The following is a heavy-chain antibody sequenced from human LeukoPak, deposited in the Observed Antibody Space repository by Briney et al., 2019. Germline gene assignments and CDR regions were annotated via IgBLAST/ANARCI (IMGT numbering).Heavy chain of an antibody. Sequence: SETLSLTCTVSGGSISSGSYYWSWIRQPAGKGLEWIGRIYTSGSTNYNPSLKSRVTISVDTSKNQFSLKLSSVTAADTAVYYCARHSGGSGSLSFDYWGQGTLVTVSS. D-gene: IGHD3-10*01. CDR3: ARHSGGSGSLSFDY. V-gene: IGHV4-61*02. J-gene: IGHJ4*02. CDR1: GGSISSGSYY. CDR2: IYTSGST.